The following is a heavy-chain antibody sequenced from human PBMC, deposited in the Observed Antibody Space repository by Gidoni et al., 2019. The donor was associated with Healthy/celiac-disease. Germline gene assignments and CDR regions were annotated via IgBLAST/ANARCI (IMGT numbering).Heavy chain of an antibody. Sequence: EVQLLESGGGLVQPGGSLRLSCAASGFTVRTYAMSWVRQAPGKGLEWVSAISGSGGSTSYADSVKGRFTISRDNSKNTLYLQMNSLRAEDTAVYYCAKGEHITMIVVVIGPRGPEFDYWGQGTLVTVSS. CDR2: ISGSGGST. D-gene: IGHD3-22*01. V-gene: IGHV3-23*01. CDR1: GFTVRTYA. CDR3: AKGEHITMIVVVIGPRGPEFDY. J-gene: IGHJ4*02.